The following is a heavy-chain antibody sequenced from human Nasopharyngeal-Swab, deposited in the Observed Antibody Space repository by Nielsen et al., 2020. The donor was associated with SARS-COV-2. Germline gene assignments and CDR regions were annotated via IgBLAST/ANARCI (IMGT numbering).Heavy chain of an antibody. J-gene: IGHJ6*02. D-gene: IGHD3-3*01. CDR3: ARYFPRPLDFWNHLSVSHLLYYYGMDV. V-gene: IGHV3-74*01. CDR1: GFTFSSYW. Sequence: GGSLRLSCAASGFTFSSYWMHWVRQAPGKGLAWVSRINSDGSSTSYADSVKGRFTISRDNAKNTLYLQMNSLRAEDTAVYYCARYFPRPLDFWNHLSVSHLLYYYGMDVWGQGTTVTVS. CDR2: INSDGSST.